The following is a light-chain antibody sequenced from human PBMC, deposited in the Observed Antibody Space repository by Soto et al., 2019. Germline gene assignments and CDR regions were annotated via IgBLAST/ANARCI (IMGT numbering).Light chain of an antibody. CDR1: SSDVGACDY. CDR2: EVS. Sequence: QSVLTQPASVSGSPGQSITISCTGTSSDVGACDYVSWYQHHPGKAPKLMIYEVSNRPSGVSTRFSGSKSVNTASLTISGLQAGDEADYYCSSYTISSTYVFGSGTKVTVL. V-gene: IGLV2-14*01. J-gene: IGLJ1*01. CDR3: SSYTISSTYV.